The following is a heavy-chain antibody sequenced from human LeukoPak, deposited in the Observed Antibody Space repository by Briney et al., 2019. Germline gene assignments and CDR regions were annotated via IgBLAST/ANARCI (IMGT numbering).Heavy chain of an antibody. J-gene: IGHJ5*02. V-gene: IGHV3-66*01. CDR1: GFTVSSNY. Sequence: GGSLRLSCAASGFTVSSNYMSWVRQAPGKGLEWVSVISSSGGSTYYADSVKGRFTISRDNSKNTLYLRMNSLRAEDTAVYYCARVAVAGPTGWFDPWGQGTLVTVSS. CDR3: ARVAVAGPTGWFDP. CDR2: ISSSGGST. D-gene: IGHD6-13*01.